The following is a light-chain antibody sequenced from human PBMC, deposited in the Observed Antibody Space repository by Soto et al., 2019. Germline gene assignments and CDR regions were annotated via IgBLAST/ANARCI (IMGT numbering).Light chain of an antibody. J-gene: IGLJ1*01. CDR1: SSDVGGYNY. CDR2: DVS. Sequence: QSVLTQPASVSGSPGQSITISCTGTSSDVGGYNYVSWYQQHPGKAPKLMIYDVSNRPSGVSNRFSGSKSGNTASLTISGLQAEDEADYYCSSYTSSSTLDVFGTVTKLTVL. V-gene: IGLV2-14*01. CDR3: SSYTSSSTLDV.